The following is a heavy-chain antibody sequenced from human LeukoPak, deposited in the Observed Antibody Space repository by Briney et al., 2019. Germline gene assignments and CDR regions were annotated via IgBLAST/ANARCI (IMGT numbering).Heavy chain of an antibody. CDR1: GYTFTVHY. D-gene: IGHD1-26*01. V-gene: IGHV1-2*02. CDR2: INPSSGDT. Sequence: GASVKLSCKTAGYTFTVHYMHTVRQAPGQGLEWMGGINPSSGDTNYAQKFQGRVTMTRDTSISTAYMDLSRLRSDDPAVYYCARVPRPKYAGGQWDGDYWGQGTLVTVSS. J-gene: IGHJ4*02. CDR3: ARVPRPKYAGGQWDGDY.